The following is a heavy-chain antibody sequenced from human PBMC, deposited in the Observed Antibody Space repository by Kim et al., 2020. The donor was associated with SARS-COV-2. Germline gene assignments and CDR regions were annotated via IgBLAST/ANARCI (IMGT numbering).Heavy chain of an antibody. Sequence: AQGFTGRFVFSLDTSVSTAYLQISSLKAEDTAVYYCARGLWFGYPGAFDIWGQGTMVTVSS. V-gene: IGHV7-4-1*02. CDR3: ARGLWFGYPGAFDI. D-gene: IGHD3-10*01. J-gene: IGHJ3*02.